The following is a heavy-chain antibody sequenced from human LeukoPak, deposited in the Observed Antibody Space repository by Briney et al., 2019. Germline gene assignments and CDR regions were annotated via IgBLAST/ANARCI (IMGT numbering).Heavy chain of an antibody. CDR1: GYSISSGYF. CDR2: IHSGESP. Sequence: SETLSLTCTVSGYSISSGYFWGWIRQPPGKGLEWIGIIHSGESPYYSPSLESRITISIDTSMNQFSLKLNSVTAADTAVYYCARGPIIAAAGTPFDYWGQGTLVTVSS. V-gene: IGHV4-38-2*02. CDR3: ARGPIIAAAGTPFDY. J-gene: IGHJ4*02. D-gene: IGHD6-13*01.